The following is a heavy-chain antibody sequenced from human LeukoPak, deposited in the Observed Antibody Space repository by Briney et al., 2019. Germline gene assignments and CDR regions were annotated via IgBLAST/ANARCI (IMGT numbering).Heavy chain of an antibody. CDR3: ARASGVLPSFEWANWFDT. D-gene: IGHD3-9*01. CDR2: SHYSGST. J-gene: IGHJ5*02. CDR1: GGSIRSSGYY. Sequence: SETLFLTCTVSGGSIRSSGYYWPWIRQPPGRGLEWIGSSHYSGSTFYKPPLMSRLSVSADTSSNQFYMKLSSVTAADTAVYYCARASGVLPSFEWANWFDTWGQGSLVTVSS. V-gene: IGHV4-39*01.